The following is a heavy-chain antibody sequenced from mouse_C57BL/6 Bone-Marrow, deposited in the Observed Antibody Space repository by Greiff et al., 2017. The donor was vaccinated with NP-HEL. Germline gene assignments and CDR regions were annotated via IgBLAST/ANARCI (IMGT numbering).Heavy chain of an antibody. CDR1: GYTFTSYW. D-gene: IGHD2-3*01. J-gene: IGHJ1*03. CDR2: IYPSDSET. CDR3: ARHDGYLNWYFDV. Sequence: QVQLQQSGAELVRPGSSVKLSCKASGYTFTSYWMDWVKQRPGQGLEWIGNIYPSDSETHYNQKFKDKATLTVDKSSSTAYMQLSSLTSEDSAVYYCARHDGYLNWYFDVWGTGTTVTVSS. V-gene: IGHV1-61*01.